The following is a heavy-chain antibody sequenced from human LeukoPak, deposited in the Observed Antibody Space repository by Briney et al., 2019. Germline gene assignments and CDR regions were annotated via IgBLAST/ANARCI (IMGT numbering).Heavy chain of an antibody. CDR1: GYTFTGYY. V-gene: IGHV1-2*02. Sequence: ASVKVSCKASGYTFTGYYMHWVRQAPGQGLDWMGWINPNSGGTNYAQKFQGRVTMTRDTSISTAYMELSRLRSDDTAVYYCARDSRRIVVVPAAIPYWGQGTLVTVSS. CDR3: ARDSRRIVVVPAAIPY. J-gene: IGHJ4*02. D-gene: IGHD2-2*02. CDR2: INPNSGGT.